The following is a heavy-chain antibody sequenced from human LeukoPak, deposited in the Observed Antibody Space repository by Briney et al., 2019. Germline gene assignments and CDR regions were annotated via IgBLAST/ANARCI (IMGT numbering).Heavy chain of an antibody. CDR1: GFTFSSYG. J-gene: IGHJ6*03. CDR2: ISYDGSNQ. Sequence: GGSLRLSCAASGFTFSSYGMHWVRQAPGKGLEWVAIISYDGSNQYYADSVKGRFTISRDNSKNTLYLQMNSLRAEDTAVYYCAKSGGYNWNYYYYMDVWGQGTTVTVSS. D-gene: IGHD1-20*01. V-gene: IGHV3-30*18. CDR3: AKSGGYNWNYYYYMDV.